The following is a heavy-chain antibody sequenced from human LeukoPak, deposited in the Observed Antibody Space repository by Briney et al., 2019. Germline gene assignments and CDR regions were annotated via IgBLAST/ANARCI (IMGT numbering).Heavy chain of an antibody. V-gene: IGHV1-18*01. J-gene: IGHJ4*02. D-gene: IGHD3-3*01. Sequence: ASVKVSCKASGYTFTSYGISWVRQAPGQGLEWMGWISAYNGNTNYAQKLQGRVTMTTDTSTSTAYMELRSLRSDDTVVYYRATVYFTGGGRFLEWLLDYWGQGTLVTLSS. CDR2: ISAYNGNT. CDR3: ATVYFTGGGRFLEWLLDY. CDR1: GYTFTSYG.